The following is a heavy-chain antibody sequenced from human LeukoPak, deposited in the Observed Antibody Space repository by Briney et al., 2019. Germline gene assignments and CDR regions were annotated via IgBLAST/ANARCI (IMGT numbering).Heavy chain of an antibody. V-gene: IGHV4-59*01. J-gene: IGHJ4*02. CDR2: IYYSGST. Sequence: PSETLSLTCTVSGGSISSYYWSWIRQPPGKGLEWIGYIYYSGSTNYNPSLKSRVTISVDTSKNQFSLKLSSVTAADTAVYYCARGPYGDYAFGYWGQGTLVTVSS. D-gene: IGHD4-17*01. CDR3: ARGPYGDYAFGY. CDR1: GGSISSYY.